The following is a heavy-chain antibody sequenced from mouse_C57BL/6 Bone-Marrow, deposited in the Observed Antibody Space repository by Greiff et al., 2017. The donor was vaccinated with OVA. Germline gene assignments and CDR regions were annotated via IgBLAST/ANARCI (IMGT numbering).Heavy chain of an antibody. J-gene: IGHJ4*01. CDR2: IRLKSDNYAT. D-gene: IGHD2-3*01. V-gene: IGHV6-3*01. CDR3: TGYDGYYDAMDY. CDR1: GFTFSNYW. Sequence: EVKVEESGGGLVQPGGSMKLSCVASGFTFSNYWMNWVRQSPEKGLEWVAQIRLKSDNYATHYAESVKGRFTISRDDSKSSVYLQMNNLRAEDTGIDYCTGYDGYYDAMDYWGQGTSVTVSS.